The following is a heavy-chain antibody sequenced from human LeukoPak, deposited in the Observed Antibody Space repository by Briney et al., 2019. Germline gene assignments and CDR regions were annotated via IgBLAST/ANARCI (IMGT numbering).Heavy chain of an antibody. J-gene: IGHJ4*02. D-gene: IGHD3-9*01. CDR1: GYTFTGYY. V-gene: IGHV1-2*02. Sequence: ASVEVSCKASGYTFTGYYMHWVRQAPGQGLEWMGWINPNSGGTNYAQKFQGRVTMTRDTSISTAYMELSRLRSDDTAVYYCARVGDILTAIYAFDYWGQGTLVTVSS. CDR3: ARVGDILTAIYAFDY. CDR2: INPNSGGT.